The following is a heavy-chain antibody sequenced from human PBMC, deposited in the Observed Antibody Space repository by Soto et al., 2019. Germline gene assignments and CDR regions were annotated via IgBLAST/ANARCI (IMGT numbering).Heavy chain of an antibody. D-gene: IGHD2-21*01. Sequence: GGSLRLSCSASGFTFSSYAMHWVRQAPGKGLECVSAISGSGGSTYYADSVKGRFTMTSDTSTSTVYMELSSLRSEDTAVYYCARGAFVSFWGQGTPVTVSS. V-gene: IGHV3-64*04. CDR1: GFTFSSYA. CDR2: ISGSGGST. CDR3: ARGAFVSF. J-gene: IGHJ4*02.